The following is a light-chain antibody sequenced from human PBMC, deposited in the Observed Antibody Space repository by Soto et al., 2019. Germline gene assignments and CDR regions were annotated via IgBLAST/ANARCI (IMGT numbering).Light chain of an antibody. CDR2: GAS. Sequence: QXPCTLSLSPXXRAXLSXXXXXXXSSSYLAWYKQKPGQAPRLLIYGASSRATGIPDRFSGSGSGTDFTLTISRLEPEDFAVYYCQQYGSSPWTFGQGTKVEIK. CDR3: QQYGSSPWT. V-gene: IGKV3-20*01. J-gene: IGKJ1*01. CDR1: XXXSSSY.